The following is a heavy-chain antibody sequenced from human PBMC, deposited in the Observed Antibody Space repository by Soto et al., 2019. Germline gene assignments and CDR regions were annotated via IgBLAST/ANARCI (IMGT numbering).Heavy chain of an antibody. J-gene: IGHJ4*02. CDR2: IYYSGST. CDR3: ARGGIAAPALPDY. V-gene: IGHV4-59*01. Sequence: TSETLSLTCTVSGGSISSYYWGWIRQPPGKGLEWIGYIYYSGSTHYNPSLKSRVTISVDTSKSQFSLKVSSVTAADTAVYYCARGGIAAPALPDYWGQGSLVIVSS. CDR1: GGSISSYY. D-gene: IGHD6-13*01.